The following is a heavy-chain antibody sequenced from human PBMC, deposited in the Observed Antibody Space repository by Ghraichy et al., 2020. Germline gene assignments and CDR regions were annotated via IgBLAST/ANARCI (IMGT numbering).Heavy chain of an antibody. J-gene: IGHJ6*02. CDR3: VKDRGLQRFYGMDA. V-gene: IGHV3-30*18. D-gene: IGHD3/OR15-3a*01. CDR2: ISYDGADE. CDR1: GFTFSNYA. Sequence: GGSLRLSCAASGFTFSNYAIHWVRQAPGKGLEWVAVISYDGADERDADSVKGRLTKSRDNSKNTLNLQMTSLRPDDTAIYYCVKDRGLQRFYGMDAWGQGTTVTVSS.